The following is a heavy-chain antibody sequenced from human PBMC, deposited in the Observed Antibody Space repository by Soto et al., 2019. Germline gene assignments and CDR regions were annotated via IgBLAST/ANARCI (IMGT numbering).Heavy chain of an antibody. D-gene: IGHD3-10*01. CDR3: ARVGLLWCGESPAFDS. CDR2: IYYSGST. Sequence: QVQLQESGPGLVKPSETLSLTGTVSGGSISSYYWSWIRQPPVKGLEWIGYIYYSGSTNYNPSLKSRVTISVDTSKNQFSLKLSSVPAADTAVYYCARVGLLWCGESPAFDSWGQGTMGTVS. CDR1: GGSISSYY. V-gene: IGHV4-59*01. J-gene: IGHJ3*02.